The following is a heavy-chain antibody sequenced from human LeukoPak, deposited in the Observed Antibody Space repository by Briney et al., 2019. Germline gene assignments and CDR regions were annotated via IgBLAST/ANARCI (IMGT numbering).Heavy chain of an antibody. Sequence: GGSLRLSCAASGFTFSSYSMNWVRQAPGKGLEWVSSISSSSSSYIYYADSVKGRFTISRDNAKNSLYLQMNSLRAEDTAVYYCARDLYGDYVPIGNSWGQGTLVTVSS. CDR3: ARDLYGDYVPIGNS. V-gene: IGHV3-21*01. CDR2: ISSSSSSYI. J-gene: IGHJ4*02. D-gene: IGHD4-17*01. CDR1: GFTFSSYS.